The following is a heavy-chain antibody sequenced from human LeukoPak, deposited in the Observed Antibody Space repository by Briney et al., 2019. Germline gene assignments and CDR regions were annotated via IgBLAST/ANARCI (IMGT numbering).Heavy chain of an antibody. CDR3: ARDRGSYWGGFDY. J-gene: IGHJ4*02. CDR2: ISSSSSYI. D-gene: IGHD1-26*01. Sequence: GGSLRLSCAASGFTFSSYSMNWVRQAPGKGLEWVSSISSSSSYIYYADSAKGRFTISRDNAKNSLYLQMNSLRAEDTAVYYCARDRGSYWGGFDYWGQGTLVTVSS. CDR1: GFTFSSYS. V-gene: IGHV3-21*01.